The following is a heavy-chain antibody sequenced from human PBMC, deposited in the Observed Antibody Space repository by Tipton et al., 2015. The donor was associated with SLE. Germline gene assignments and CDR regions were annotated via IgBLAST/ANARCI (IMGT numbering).Heavy chain of an antibody. CDR1: GGSISSHY. J-gene: IGHJ2*01. CDR2: IYYSGST. Sequence: TLSLTCTVSGGSISSHYWSWIRQPPGKGLEWIGYIYYSGSTNYNPSLKSRVTISVDTSKNQFSLKLSSVTAADTAVYYCARSPYCSGGNCFYWYFDLWGRGTLVTVSS. D-gene: IGHD2-15*01. V-gene: IGHV4-59*11. CDR3: ARSPYCSGGNCFYWYFDL.